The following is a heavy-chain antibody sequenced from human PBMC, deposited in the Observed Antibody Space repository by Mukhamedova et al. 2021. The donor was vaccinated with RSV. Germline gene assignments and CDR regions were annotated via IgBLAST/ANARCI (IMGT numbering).Heavy chain of an antibody. CDR2: ISSDGSDK. V-gene: IGHV3-30-3*01. J-gene: IGHJ4*01. Sequence: MHWVRQAPDRGLEWVAIISSDGSDKRYAGSVQGRFTISKDISDNTLYLQMNSLRVDDTAVYYCVRDRGTIFEILNYHFDCWG. D-gene: IGHD3-3*01. CDR3: VRDRGTIFEILNYHFDC.